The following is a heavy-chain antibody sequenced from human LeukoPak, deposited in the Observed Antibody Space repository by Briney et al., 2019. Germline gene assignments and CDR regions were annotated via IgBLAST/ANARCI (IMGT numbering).Heavy chain of an antibody. V-gene: IGHV3-21*01. Sequence: PGGSLRLSCAASGFTFISYSMNWVRQAPGKGLEWVSSISCSSSYIYYADSVKGRFTISRDNAKNSLYLQMNSLRAEDTAVYYCARGYDPDYWGQGTLVTVSS. CDR1: GFTFISYS. D-gene: IGHD1-1*01. J-gene: IGHJ4*02. CDR2: ISCSSSYI. CDR3: ARGYDPDY.